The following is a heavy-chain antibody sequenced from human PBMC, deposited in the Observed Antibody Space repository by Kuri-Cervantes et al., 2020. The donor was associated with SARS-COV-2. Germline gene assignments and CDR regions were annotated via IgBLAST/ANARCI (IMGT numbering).Heavy chain of an antibody. Sequence: ASVKVSCKASGYTLTNYGISWVRQAPGQGLEWMGWISAYNGNTNYAQKLQGRVTMTTDTSTSTAYMELRSLRSDDTAVYYCARDPNYDSSGYYGLTFDYWGQGTLVTVSS. CDR2: ISAYNGNT. CDR1: GYTLTNYG. J-gene: IGHJ4*02. V-gene: IGHV1-18*01. CDR3: ARDPNYDSSGYYGLTFDY. D-gene: IGHD3-22*01.